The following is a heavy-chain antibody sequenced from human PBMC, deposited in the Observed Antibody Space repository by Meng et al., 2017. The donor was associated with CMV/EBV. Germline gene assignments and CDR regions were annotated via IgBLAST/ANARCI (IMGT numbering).Heavy chain of an antibody. D-gene: IGHD3-3*01. V-gene: IGHV3-21*01. J-gene: IGHJ6*02. CDR3: ARGNYDFWSGYYSPYYYGMDV. CDR1: GFTFSSYS. CDR2: ISSSSSYI. Sequence: GGSLRLSCAASGFTFSSYSMNWVRQAPGKGLEWVSSISSSSSYIYYADSVKGRFTISRGNAKNSLYLQMNSLRAEDTAVYYCARGNYDFWSGYYSPYYYGMDVWGQGTTVTVSS.